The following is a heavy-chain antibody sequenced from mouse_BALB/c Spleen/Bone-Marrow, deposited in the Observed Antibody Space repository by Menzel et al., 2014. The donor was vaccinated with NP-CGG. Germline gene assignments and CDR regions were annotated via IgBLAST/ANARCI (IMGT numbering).Heavy chain of an antibody. D-gene: IGHD2-3*01. CDR1: GFTFSSYA. J-gene: IGHJ3*01. CDR3: ACLDGYFVPY. V-gene: IGHV5-9-3*01. CDR2: ISSGASYT. Sequence: DVQLVESGGGLMEPGGSLKLSCAASGFTFSSYAMSWVRQTPEKRLEWVASISSGASYTYYLDSVKGRFTISRDNAKNTLYLQMSSLRSEDTAVYYCACLDGYFVPYWGQGTLVTVSA.